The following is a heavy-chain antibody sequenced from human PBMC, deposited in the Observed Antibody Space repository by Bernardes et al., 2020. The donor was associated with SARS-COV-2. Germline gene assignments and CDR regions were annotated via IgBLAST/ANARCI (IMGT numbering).Heavy chain of an antibody. CDR1: GFNFSSYA. J-gene: IGHJ2*01. Sequence: GGSLRLSCAASGFNFSSYAMNWVRQAPGKGLQWVSSITPSTTYIQYTDSVAGRFPVSSDNAKNSLYLEMTSLRAEDTAIYYCARILRDNGFGSGYYDLCGGRTLVTLSS. V-gene: IGHV3-21*01. CDR3: ARILRDNGFGSGYYDL. CDR2: ITPSTTYI. D-gene: IGHD4-17*01.